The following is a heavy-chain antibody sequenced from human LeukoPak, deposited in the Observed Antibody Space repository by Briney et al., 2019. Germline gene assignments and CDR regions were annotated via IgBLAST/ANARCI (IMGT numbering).Heavy chain of an antibody. CDR2: INHSGST. V-gene: IGHV4-34*01. D-gene: IGHD3-22*01. CDR3: ASPSPRGNYDSSGYFYYFDY. Sequence: SETLSLTYAVYGGSFSGYYWSWIRQPPGKGLEWIGEINHSGSTNYNPSLKSRVTISVDTSKNQFSLKLSSVTAADTAVYYCASPSPRGNYDSSGYFYYFDYWGQGTLVTVSS. CDR1: GGSFSGYY. J-gene: IGHJ4*02.